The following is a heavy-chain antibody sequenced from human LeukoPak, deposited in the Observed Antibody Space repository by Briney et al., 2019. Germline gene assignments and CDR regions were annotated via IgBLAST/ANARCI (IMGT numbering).Heavy chain of an antibody. CDR2: LYYSGNT. CDR3: ARDPGY. Sequence: SETLSLTCTVSGASISSYYWSWIRQPPGKGLEWIGYLYYSGNTKYNPSLKGRVTTSIDTSKNQFSLKLRSVTAADTAVYYCARDPGYWGQGTLVTVSS. J-gene: IGHJ4*02. V-gene: IGHV4-59*01. CDR1: GASISSYY.